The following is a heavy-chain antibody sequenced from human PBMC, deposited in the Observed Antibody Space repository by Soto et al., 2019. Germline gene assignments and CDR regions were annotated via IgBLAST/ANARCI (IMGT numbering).Heavy chain of an antibody. Sequence: PGGSLRLSCAASGFTFSSYAMHWVRQAPGKGLEYVSAISSNGGSTYYANSVKGRFTISRDNSKNTLYLQMGSLRAEDMAVYYCASSPTSYYGVEFDPWGQGTLVTVSS. CDR1: GFTFSSYA. J-gene: IGHJ5*02. V-gene: IGHV3-64*01. CDR3: ASSPTSYYGVEFDP. CDR2: ISSNGGST. D-gene: IGHD4-17*01.